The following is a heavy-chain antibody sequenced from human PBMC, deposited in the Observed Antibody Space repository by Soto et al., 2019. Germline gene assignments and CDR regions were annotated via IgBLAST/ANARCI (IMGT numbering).Heavy chain of an antibody. CDR1: GLTFSSYA. J-gene: IGHJ4*02. D-gene: IGHD3-22*01. V-gene: IGHV3-23*01. CDR3: AKWHTYYYDSRGFSGFDC. CDR2: MSGGGETT. Sequence: EVQLLESGGGLVQPGGSLRLSCAASGLTFSSYAMTWVRQAPGKGLEWVSAMSGGGETTYYADSVKGRFTISRDNSRNTLYLQMNSLRADDSAAYYCAKWHTYYYDSRGFSGFDCWGRGTPVTVSS.